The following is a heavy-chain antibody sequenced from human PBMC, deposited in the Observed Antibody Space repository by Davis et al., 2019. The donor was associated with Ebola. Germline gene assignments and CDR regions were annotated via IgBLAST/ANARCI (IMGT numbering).Heavy chain of an antibody. Sequence: MPSETLSLTCSVTGGSVSSDVYSWNWIRQSPGKGLEWIGFVYNRDTTNYNPSLNGRVTISKDTSKNQFSLRLSSVSAADSAVYYCAALVSGRYLAYVDVWGKGTTVTVS. J-gene: IGHJ6*03. CDR3: AALVSGRYLAYVDV. CDR1: GGSVSSDVYS. CDR2: VYNRDTT. D-gene: IGHD1-26*01. V-gene: IGHV4-61*08.